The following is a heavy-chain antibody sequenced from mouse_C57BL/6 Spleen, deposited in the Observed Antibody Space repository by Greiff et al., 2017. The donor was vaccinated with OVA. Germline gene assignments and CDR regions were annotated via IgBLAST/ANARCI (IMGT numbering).Heavy chain of an antibody. CDR2: ISDGGSYT. CDR1: GFTFSSYA. V-gene: IGHV5-4*01. J-gene: IGHJ4*01. Sequence: EVQGVESGGGLVKPGGSLKLSCAASGFTFSSYAMSWVRQTPEKRLEWVATISDGGSYTYYPDNVKGRFTISRDNAKNNLYLQMSHLKSEDTAMYYCARTAQATNAMDYWGQGTSVTVSS. D-gene: IGHD3-2*02. CDR3: ARTAQATNAMDY.